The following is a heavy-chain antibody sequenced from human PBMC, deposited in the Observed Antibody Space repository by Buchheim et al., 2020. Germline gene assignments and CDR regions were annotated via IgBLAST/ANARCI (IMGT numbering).Heavy chain of an antibody. CDR2: IRSKAYGGTT. D-gene: IGHD3-10*01. CDR1: GFTFGDYA. CDR3: TSERITMVRGVIMTSFDY. J-gene: IGHJ4*02. V-gene: IGHV3-49*03. Sequence: EVQLVESGGGLVQPGRSLRLSCTASGFTFGDYAMSWFRQAPGKGLEWVGFIRSKAYGGTTEYAASVKGRFTISRDDSKSIPYLQMNSLKTEDTAVYYCTSERITMVRGVIMTSFDYWGQGTL.